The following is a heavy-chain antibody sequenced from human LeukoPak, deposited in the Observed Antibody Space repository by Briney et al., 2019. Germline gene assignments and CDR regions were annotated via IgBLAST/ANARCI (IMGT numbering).Heavy chain of an antibody. Sequence: GGSLRLSCAASGFTFSSYAMSWVRQAPGKGLEWVSDISGSGGSTYYADSVKGRFTISRDNSKNTLYLQMNSLRAEDTAVYYCAKVGGYYDSSGYYYFDYWGQGTLVTVSS. D-gene: IGHD3-22*01. CDR2: ISGSGGST. CDR1: GFTFSSYA. CDR3: AKVGGYYDSSGYYYFDY. J-gene: IGHJ4*02. V-gene: IGHV3-23*01.